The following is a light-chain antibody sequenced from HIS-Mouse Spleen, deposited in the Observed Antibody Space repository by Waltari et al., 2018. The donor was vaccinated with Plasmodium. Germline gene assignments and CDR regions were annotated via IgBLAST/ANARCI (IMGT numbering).Light chain of an antibody. CDR1: SSNIGSNT. Sequence: QSVLTQPPSASGTPGQRVTISCSGSSSNIGSNTVNWYQQLPGTAPELLIYSNNQRPSWVPDRFSGSKSGTSASRAISGLQSEDEADYYCAAWDDSLNGPVFGGGTKLTVL. J-gene: IGLJ2*01. CDR2: SNN. CDR3: AAWDDSLNGPV. V-gene: IGLV1-44*01.